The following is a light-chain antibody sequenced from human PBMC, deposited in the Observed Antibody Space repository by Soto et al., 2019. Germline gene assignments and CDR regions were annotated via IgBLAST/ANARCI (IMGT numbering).Light chain of an antibody. CDR2: DAS. J-gene: IGKJ4*01. V-gene: IGKV3D-20*02. CDR3: QQRSKWVT. Sequence: EVVLTQSPGTLSLSPGDRASLSCRASQNLKDYFLAWYQHKPGQAPRLLIYDASSRATGIPPRFSGSGSGTDFTLTISSLEPEDFAVYYCQQRSKWVTFGRGTKVDIK. CDR1: QNLKDYF.